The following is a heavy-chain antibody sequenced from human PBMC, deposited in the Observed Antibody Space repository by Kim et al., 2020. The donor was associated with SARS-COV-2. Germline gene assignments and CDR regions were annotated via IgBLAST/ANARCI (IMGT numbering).Heavy chain of an antibody. Sequence: ASVKVSCKASGYTFTGYYMHWVRQAPGQGLEWMGRINPNSGGTNYAQKFQGRVTMTRDTSISTAYMELSRLRSDDTAVYYCATLGGPPYYYDSSGYSPIDAFDIWGQGTMVTVSS. D-gene: IGHD3-22*01. V-gene: IGHV1-2*06. CDR1: GYTFTGYY. CDR2: INPNSGGT. J-gene: IGHJ3*02. CDR3: ATLGGPPYYYDSSGYSPIDAFDI.